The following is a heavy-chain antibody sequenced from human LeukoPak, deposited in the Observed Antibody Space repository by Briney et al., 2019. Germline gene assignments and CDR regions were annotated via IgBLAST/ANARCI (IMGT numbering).Heavy chain of an antibody. J-gene: IGHJ4*02. CDR2: IYYSGST. CDR3: ARSTRITIFGVVISPFDY. Sequence: KTSETLSLTCTVSGGSISSSSYYWGWIRQPPGKGLEWIGSIYYSGSTYYNPSLKSRVTISVDTSKNQFSLKLSSVTAAETAVYYCARSTRITIFGVVISPFDYWGQGTLVTVSS. CDR1: GGSISSSSYY. V-gene: IGHV4-39*01. D-gene: IGHD3-3*01.